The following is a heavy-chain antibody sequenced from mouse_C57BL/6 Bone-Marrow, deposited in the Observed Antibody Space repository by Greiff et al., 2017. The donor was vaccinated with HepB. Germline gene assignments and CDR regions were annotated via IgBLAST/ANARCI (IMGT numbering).Heavy chain of an antibody. CDR2: IYPRSGNT. J-gene: IGHJ4*01. V-gene: IGHV1-81*01. D-gene: IGHD1-1*01. CDR3: ARDYCASSYDYYAMDY. CDR1: GYTFTSYG. Sequence: VQLQQSGAELARPGASVKLSCKASGYTFTSYGLSWVKQRPGQGLEWFGEIYPRSGNTYYNEKFKGKATLTADKSSSTAYMELRSLTSEDTAVYFCARDYCASSYDYYAMDYWGQGTSVTVSS.